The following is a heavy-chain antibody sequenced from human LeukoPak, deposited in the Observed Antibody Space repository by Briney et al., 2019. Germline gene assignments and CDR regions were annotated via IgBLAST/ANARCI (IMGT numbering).Heavy chain of an antibody. V-gene: IGHV3-21*01. CDR2: ITTSSIYK. CDR1: GFTFSSYN. J-gene: IGHJ6*03. D-gene: IGHD4-11*01. Sequence: GGSLRLSCAASGFTFSSYNMNWVRQAPGKGLEWVSSITTSSIYKYYGDSVKGRFTISRDNAKKSLYLQMNSLRAEDTAVYYCAKTTVTSPYYMDVWGKGTTVTVSS. CDR3: AKTTVTSPYYMDV.